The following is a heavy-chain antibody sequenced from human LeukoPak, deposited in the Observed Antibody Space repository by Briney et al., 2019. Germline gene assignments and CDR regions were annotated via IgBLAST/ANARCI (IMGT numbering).Heavy chain of an antibody. V-gene: IGHV3-43*02. D-gene: IGHD6-19*01. J-gene: IGHJ4*02. CDR3: ARESESSGWYDY. Sequence: GGSLRLSCAGPGFMFHDYAIHWVRQAPGKGLEWVSLISGDGGSTFYADSVKGRFTISRDNSKNSLYLQRNSLRSCDPSLYYCARESESSGWYDYWGQGTLVTVSS. CDR2: ISGDGGST. CDR1: GFMFHDYA.